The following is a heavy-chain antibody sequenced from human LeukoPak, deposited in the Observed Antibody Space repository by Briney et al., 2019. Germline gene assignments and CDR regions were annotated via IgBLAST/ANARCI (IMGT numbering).Heavy chain of an antibody. J-gene: IGHJ4*02. CDR2: IYHSGNT. CDR3: ARGGSGWFEFDY. CDR1: GYSINNDYY. D-gene: IGHD6-19*01. Sequence: SETLSLTCAVSGYSINNDYYWGWIRQPPGKGLEWIGSIYHSGNTDYNPSLKSRVTISVDTSKNQFSLKLNSVTAADMAVYYCARGGSGWFEFDYWGQGTPVTVSS. V-gene: IGHV4-38-2*01.